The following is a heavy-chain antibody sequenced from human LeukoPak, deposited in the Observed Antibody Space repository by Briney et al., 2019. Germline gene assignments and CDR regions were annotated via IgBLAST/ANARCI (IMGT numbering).Heavy chain of an antibody. V-gene: IGHV1-69*11. Sequence: SVKVSCKASGGTFTNHAITWVRQAPGQGLEWMGRITPILESEDYAQKFQGRVTITTDEFKTTAYMELSSLRPDDTAVYFCARDAPGYSYGSDDFDYWGQGTLVTVSS. J-gene: IGHJ4*02. CDR2: ITPILESE. CDR3: ARDAPGYSYGSDDFDY. D-gene: IGHD5-18*01. CDR1: GGTFTNHA.